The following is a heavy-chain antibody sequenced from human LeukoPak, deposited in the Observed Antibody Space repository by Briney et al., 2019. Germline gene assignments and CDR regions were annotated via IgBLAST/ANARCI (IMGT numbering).Heavy chain of an antibody. V-gene: IGHV1-46*01. CDR2: INPSGGST. D-gene: IGHD3-22*01. CDR1: GYTFTSYY. J-gene: IGHJ4*02. Sequence: ASVKVSCKASGYTFTSYYMHWVRQAPGQGLEWMGIINPSGGSTSYAQKFQGRVTMTRDMSTSTVYMELSSLRSEDTAVYYCARELYYYDSSGYFGEGPFDYWGQGTLVTVSS. CDR3: ARELYYYDSSGYFGEGPFDY.